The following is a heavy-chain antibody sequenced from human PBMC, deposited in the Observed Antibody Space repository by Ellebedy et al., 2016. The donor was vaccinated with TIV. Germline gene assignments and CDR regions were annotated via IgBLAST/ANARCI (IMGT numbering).Heavy chain of an antibody. Sequence: AASVKVSCKASGGTFSSYAISWVRQAPGQGLEWMGGIIPIFGTANYAQKFQGRVTITADESTSTAYMELSSLRSEETAVYYCARVPGRELLLPFFDYWGQGTLVTVSS. CDR1: GGTFSSYA. V-gene: IGHV1-69*13. CDR2: IIPIFGTA. CDR3: ARVPGRELLLPFFDY. J-gene: IGHJ4*02. D-gene: IGHD2-15*01.